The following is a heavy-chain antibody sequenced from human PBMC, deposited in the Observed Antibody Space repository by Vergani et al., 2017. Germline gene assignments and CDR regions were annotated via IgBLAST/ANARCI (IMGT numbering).Heavy chain of an antibody. V-gene: IGHV1-69*13. D-gene: IGHD4-23*01. CDR1: GGTFSSYA. J-gene: IGHJ3*02. CDR3: ARRGXMTTVVTGRDAFDI. Sequence: QVQLVQSGAEVKKPGSSVKVSCKASGGTFSSYAISWVRQAPGQGLEWMGRIIPIFGTANYAQKFQGRVTITADESTSTAYMELSSLRSEDTAVYFCARRGXMTTVVTGRDAFDIWGQGTMVTVSS. CDR2: IIPIFGTA.